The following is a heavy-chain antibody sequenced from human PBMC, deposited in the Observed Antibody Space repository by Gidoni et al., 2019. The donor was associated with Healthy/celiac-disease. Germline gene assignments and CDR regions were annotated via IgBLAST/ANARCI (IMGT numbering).Heavy chain of an antibody. J-gene: IGHJ3*02. CDR2: IYSSGST. CDR1: GGSISSSSYY. CDR3: ARPTATTVILNAFDI. V-gene: IGHV4-39*01. D-gene: IGHD4-17*01. Sequence: QLQLQESGPGLVKPSETLSPTCTVSGGSISSSSYYWGWIRQPPGKGLEWIGSIYSSGSTYYNPSLKSRVTISVDTSKNQFSLKLSSVTAADTAVYYCARPTATTVILNAFDIWGQGTMVTVSS.